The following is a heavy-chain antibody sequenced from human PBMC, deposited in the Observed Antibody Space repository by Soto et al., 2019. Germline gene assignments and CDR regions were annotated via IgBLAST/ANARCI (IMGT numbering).Heavy chain of an antibody. CDR2: ISYDGSTT. CDR1: GFTFTSHA. V-gene: IGHV3-30-3*01. J-gene: IGHJ5*02. Sequence: QVQLVESGGGVVQPGRSLRLSCAASGFTFTSHAMHWVRQAPGKGLEWVSIISYDGSTTYYADSVKGRFTISRDNSQNTLYLQMNSLRADDTAVYFCARHLASTVTTSGWFDPWGQGPLVIVSS. D-gene: IGHD4-4*01. CDR3: ARHLASTVTTSGWFDP.